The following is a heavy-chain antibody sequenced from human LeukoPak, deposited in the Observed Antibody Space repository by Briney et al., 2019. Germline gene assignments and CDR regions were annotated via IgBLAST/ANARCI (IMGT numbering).Heavy chain of an antibody. CDR1: RYTFTNYY. D-gene: IGHD4-11*01. Sequence: ASVKVSCKASRYTFTNYYMHWVRQAPGQGLEWMGIINPSGSSTSYAQKFQGRVTMTGDTSTNTVYMELSSLRSEDTAVYYCARDSYSNSAKYYFDYWGQGTLVTVSS. CDR3: ARDSYSNSAKYYFDY. CDR2: INPSGSST. V-gene: IGHV1-46*01. J-gene: IGHJ4*02.